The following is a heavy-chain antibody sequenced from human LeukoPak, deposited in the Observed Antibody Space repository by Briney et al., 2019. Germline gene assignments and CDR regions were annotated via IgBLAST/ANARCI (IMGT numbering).Heavy chain of an antibody. V-gene: IGHV3-7*01. J-gene: IGHJ5*02. CDR2: IEPAGSAT. CDR3: GRFGYVSAVDT. Sequence: GGSLKLSCGASGFAFSSYWMAWLRQAPGKGLEFVANIEPAGSATYYADSVKGRFTISRDNTKNLLYLQMNSLTAEDSAVYHCGRFGYVSAVDTWGQGALVTVSS. D-gene: IGHD2-15*01. CDR1: GFAFSSYW.